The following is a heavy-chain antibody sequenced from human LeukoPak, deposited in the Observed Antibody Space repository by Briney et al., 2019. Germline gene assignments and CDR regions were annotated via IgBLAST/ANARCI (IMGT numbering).Heavy chain of an antibody. J-gene: IGHJ4*02. CDR3: ARQEDLLFDY. V-gene: IGHV4-39*01. Sequence: PSETLSLTCTVSGGSISSSSYYWGWIRQPPGKGLGWIGSIYYSGSIYYNPSLKSRVTISVDTSKNQFSLKLSSVTAADTAVYYCARQEDLLFDYWGQGTLVTVSS. CDR2: IYYSGSI. CDR1: GGSISSSSYY.